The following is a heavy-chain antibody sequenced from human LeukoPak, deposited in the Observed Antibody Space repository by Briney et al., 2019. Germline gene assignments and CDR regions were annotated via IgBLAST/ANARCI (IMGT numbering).Heavy chain of an antibody. CDR2: FGGSGGST. D-gene: IGHD2-21*02. J-gene: IGHJ6*02. Sequence: AGGSLRLSCAASGFTFSSHAMSWVRQAPGKGLEWVSTFGGSGGSTYYADSVKGRFTISRDNSKNTLYLQMNSLRAEDTAVYYCAKDRTVTAHYSYYDMDVWGQGTTVTVSS. V-gene: IGHV3-23*01. CDR3: AKDRTVTAHYSYYDMDV. CDR1: GFTFSSHA.